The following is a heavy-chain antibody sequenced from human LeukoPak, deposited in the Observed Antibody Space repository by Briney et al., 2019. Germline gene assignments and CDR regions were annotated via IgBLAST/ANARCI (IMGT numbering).Heavy chain of an antibody. CDR3: AKDLYYYDSSGSANAEYFQH. CDR1: GFTFSSYA. D-gene: IGHD3-22*01. V-gene: IGHV3-23*01. Sequence: GGSLRLSCAASGFTFSSYAMHWVRQAPGKGLEWVSAISGSGGSTYYADSVKGRFTISRDNSKNTLYLQMNSLRTEDTAVYYCAKDLYYYDSSGSANAEYFQHWGQGTLVTVSS. CDR2: ISGSGGST. J-gene: IGHJ1*01.